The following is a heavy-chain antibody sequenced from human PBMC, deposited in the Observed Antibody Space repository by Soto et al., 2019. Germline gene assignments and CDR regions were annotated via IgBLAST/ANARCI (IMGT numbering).Heavy chain of an antibody. J-gene: IGHJ6*02. V-gene: IGHV3-23*01. CDR3: AKVTIFGVVTVDYYGMDV. CDR1: GFTFSSYA. Sequence: GGSLRLSCAASGFTFSSYAMSWVRQAPGKGLEWVSAISGSGGSTYYADSVKGRFTISRDNSKNTLYLQMNSLRAEDTAVYYCAKVTIFGVVTVDYYGMDVWGQGTTVTVSS. CDR2: ISGSGGST. D-gene: IGHD3-3*01.